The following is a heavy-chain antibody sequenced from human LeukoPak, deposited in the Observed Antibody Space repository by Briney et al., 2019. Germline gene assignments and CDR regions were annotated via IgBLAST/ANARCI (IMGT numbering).Heavy chain of an antibody. CDR3: ARANMITFLYYMDV. Sequence: HRASVKVSCKASGYTFTSYGISWVRQAPGQGLEWMGWISAYNGNTNYAQKLQGRVTMTTDTSTSTAYMELSSLRSEDTAVYYCARANMITFLYYMDVRGKGTTVTVS. D-gene: IGHD3-16*01. CDR1: GYTFTSYG. V-gene: IGHV1-18*01. J-gene: IGHJ6*03. CDR2: ISAYNGNT.